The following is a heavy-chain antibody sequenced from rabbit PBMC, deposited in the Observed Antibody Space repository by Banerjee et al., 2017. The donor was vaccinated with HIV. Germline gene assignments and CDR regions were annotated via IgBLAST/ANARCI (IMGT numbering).Heavy chain of an antibody. CDR3: ARDDSSSGIDLDL. D-gene: IGHD1-1*01. Sequence: QSLEESGGDLVKPGASLTLTCTASGFSFSSGYDMCWVRQAPGKGLEWIACIYAGSSGSTYYASWAKGRFTISKTSSTTVTLQMTSLTAADTATYFCARDDSSSGIDLDLWGPGTLVTDS. CDR1: GFSFSSGYD. J-gene: IGHJ4*01. CDR2: IYAGSSGST. V-gene: IGHV1S40*01.